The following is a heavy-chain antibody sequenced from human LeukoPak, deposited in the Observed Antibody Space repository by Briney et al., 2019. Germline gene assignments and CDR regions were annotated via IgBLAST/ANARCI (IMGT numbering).Heavy chain of an antibody. D-gene: IGHD3-16*02. V-gene: IGHV3-7*01. J-gene: IGHJ6*03. CDR1: GFTFSSYW. Sequence: GGSLRLSCAASGFTFSSYWMTWVRHAPGKGLEWVANIKQDGSEKYYVDSVKGRFTISRDNAKNSLYLQMNSLRAEDTAVYYCAREKRFGGVSVLRGYYYMDVWGKGTTVTVSS. CDR3: AREKRFGGVSVLRGYYYMDV. CDR2: IKQDGSEK.